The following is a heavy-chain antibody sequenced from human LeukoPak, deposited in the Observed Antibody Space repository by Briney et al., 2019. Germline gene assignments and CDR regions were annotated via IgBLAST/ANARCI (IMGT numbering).Heavy chain of an antibody. D-gene: IGHD3-16*01. CDR3: ARYSGGLSY. CDR1: GGSFSGYC. Sequence: SETLSLTCAVYGGSFSGYCWSWIRQPPGKGLEWIGEINHSGSTNYNPSLKSRVTISVDTSKNQFSLKLSSVTAADMAVYYCARYSGGLSYWGQGTLVTVSS. CDR2: INHSGST. J-gene: IGHJ4*02. V-gene: IGHV4-34*01.